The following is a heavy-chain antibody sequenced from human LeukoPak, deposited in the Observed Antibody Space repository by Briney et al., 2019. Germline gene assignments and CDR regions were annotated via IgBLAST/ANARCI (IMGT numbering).Heavy chain of an antibody. V-gene: IGHV3-48*01. Sequence: GGSLTLSCAASGFTFSSYSMNWVRQAPGKGLEWVSYISSISGTINYAHSVKGRFTISGDNARTSLFPQMNSLRAEDTAVYYCARDHNYAFDYWGQGTLVTVSS. CDR1: GFTFSSYS. J-gene: IGHJ4*02. CDR3: ARDHNYAFDY. CDR2: ISSISGTI. D-gene: IGHD5-18*01.